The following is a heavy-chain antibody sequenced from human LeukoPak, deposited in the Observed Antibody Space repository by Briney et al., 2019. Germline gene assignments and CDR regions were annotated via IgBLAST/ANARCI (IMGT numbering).Heavy chain of an antibody. CDR3: ARGDVVVPAAIYY. J-gene: IGHJ4*02. CDR2: IKQDGSEK. Sequence: GGSLRLSCAASGFPFSTYWMSWVRQAPGKGLEWVANIKQDGSEKYYVDSVKGRFTISRDNAKNSLYLQMNSLRAEDTAVYYCARGDVVVPAAIYYWGQGTLVTVSS. D-gene: IGHD2-2*01. CDR1: GFPFSTYW. V-gene: IGHV3-7*03.